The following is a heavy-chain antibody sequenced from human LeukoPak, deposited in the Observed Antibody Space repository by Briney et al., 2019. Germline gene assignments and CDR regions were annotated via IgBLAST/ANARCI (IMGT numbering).Heavy chain of an antibody. Sequence: ASVKVSCKASGGTFSSYAISWVGQAPGQGLEWMGGIIPIFGTANYAQKFQGRVTITADESTSTAHMELSSLRSEDTAVYYCARALRIAAAALYYFDYWGQGTLVTVSS. CDR1: GGTFSSYA. J-gene: IGHJ4*02. CDR3: ARALRIAAAALYYFDY. D-gene: IGHD6-13*01. V-gene: IGHV1-69*13. CDR2: IIPIFGTA.